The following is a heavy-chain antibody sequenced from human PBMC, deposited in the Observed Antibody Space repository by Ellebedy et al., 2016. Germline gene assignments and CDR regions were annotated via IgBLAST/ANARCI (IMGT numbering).Heavy chain of an antibody. CDR2: IIPIFGTA. CDR3: ARSFCGTSMYYYYYMDV. J-gene: IGHJ6*03. D-gene: IGHD2-2*01. CDR1: GYTFTSYG. Sequence: SVKVSXXASGYTFTSYGISWVRQAPGQGLEWMGGIIPIFGTANYAQKFQGRVTITADESTSTAYMELSSLRSEDTAVYYCARSFCGTSMYYYYYMDVWGKGTTVTVSS. V-gene: IGHV1-69*13.